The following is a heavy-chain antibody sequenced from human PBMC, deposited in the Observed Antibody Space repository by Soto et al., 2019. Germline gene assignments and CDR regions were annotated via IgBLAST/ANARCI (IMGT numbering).Heavy chain of an antibody. V-gene: IGHV4-59*02. Sequence: SETLSLTCTVSGDSVSRYYWNWIRQPPGKGLEWIGYIYNSGSTNYNPSLKSRVTISVDTSKNQYSLTLTSVTAADTAVYYGARAPTYYFGSVTPYSFCAMDVWGQGTMVTVSS. CDR1: GDSVSRYY. J-gene: IGHJ6*02. CDR3: ARAPTYYFGSVTPYSFCAMDV. D-gene: IGHD3-10*01. CDR2: IYNSGST.